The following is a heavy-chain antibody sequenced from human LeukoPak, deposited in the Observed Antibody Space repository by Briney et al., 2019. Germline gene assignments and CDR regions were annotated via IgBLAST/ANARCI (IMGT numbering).Heavy chain of an antibody. Sequence: GGSLRLSCAASGFTFSSYVMNWVRQAPGKGLEWVSVISGGGGSTYYADSVKGRFTISRDNSKNTLFLQMNSLRAEDTAVYYCAKGRYCSSTSCYVGWFDPWGQGTLVTVSS. CDR2: ISGGGGST. CDR3: AKGRYCSSTSCYVGWFDP. CDR1: GFTFSSYV. V-gene: IGHV3-23*01. J-gene: IGHJ5*02. D-gene: IGHD2-2*01.